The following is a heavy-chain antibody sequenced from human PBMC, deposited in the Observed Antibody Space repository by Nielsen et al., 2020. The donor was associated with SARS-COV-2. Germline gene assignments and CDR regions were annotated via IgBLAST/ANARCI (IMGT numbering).Heavy chain of an antibody. J-gene: IGHJ6*02. Sequence: SVKVSCKASGGTFSSYAISWVRQAPGQGLEWMGGIIPIFGTANYAQKFQGRVTITADKSTSTVYMELSSLRSEDTAVYYCAARIVGAPYYGMDVWGQGTTVTVSS. D-gene: IGHD1-26*01. V-gene: IGHV1-69*06. CDR1: GGTFSSYA. CDR2: IIPIFGTA. CDR3: AARIVGAPYYGMDV.